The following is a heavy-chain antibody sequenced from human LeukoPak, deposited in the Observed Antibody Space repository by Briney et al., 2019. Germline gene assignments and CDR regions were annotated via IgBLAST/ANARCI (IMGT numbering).Heavy chain of an antibody. CDR3: AKAGSPSLEAMVVD. V-gene: IGHV3-9*01. Sequence: GGSLRLSCAASGFTFDDYAMHWVRHAPGKGLEWVSGISWNSGSIGYADSVKGRFTISRDNAKNSLYLQMNSLRAEDTALYYCAKAGSPSLEAMVVDWGQGTLVTVSS. D-gene: IGHD5-18*01. CDR2: ISWNSGSI. CDR1: GFTFDDYA. J-gene: IGHJ4*02.